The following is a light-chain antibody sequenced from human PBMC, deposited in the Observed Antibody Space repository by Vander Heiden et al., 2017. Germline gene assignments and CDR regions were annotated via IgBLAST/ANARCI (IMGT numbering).Light chain of an antibody. V-gene: IGKV1-33*01. Sequence: DIQMTQSPSSLSASVGDRVTITCQASQDISNYLNWYQQKPGKAPKLLIYDASNLETGVPSRFGGSGSGTDFTFTISSLQPEDIATYYCQQYDNLHLFGHGTKVDIK. CDR2: DAS. CDR3: QQYDNLHL. CDR1: QDISNY. J-gene: IGKJ3*01.